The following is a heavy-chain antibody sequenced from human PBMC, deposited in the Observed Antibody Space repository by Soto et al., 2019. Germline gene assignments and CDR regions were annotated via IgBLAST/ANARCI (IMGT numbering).Heavy chain of an antibody. CDR1: GYSFSSYG. CDR2: IGGYNGDA. V-gene: IGHV1-18*01. Sequence: QVQLVQSGAEVKQPGASLKVSCKATGYSFSSYGFIWVRQAPGQGLKWMGWIGGYNGDANYARSLQGRATMTTDTSTTTVYMELRSLRPDDTAVYYCARAEAYSSSWYAMDVWGQGTTVTVSS. J-gene: IGHJ6*02. CDR3: ARAEAYSSSWYAMDV. D-gene: IGHD6-13*01.